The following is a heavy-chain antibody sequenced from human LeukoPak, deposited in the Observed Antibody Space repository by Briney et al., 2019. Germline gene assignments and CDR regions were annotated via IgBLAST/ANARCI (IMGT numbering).Heavy chain of an antibody. CDR2: IIPIFGTA. V-gene: IGHV1-69*05. CDR1: GGTFSSYA. Sequence: SVKVSCKASGGTFSSYAISWVRQAPGQGLEWMGRIIPIFGTANYAQKFQGRDTITTDESTSTAYMELSSLRSEDTAVYYCARGDYDYVWGSYVFDYWGQGTLVTVSS. J-gene: IGHJ4*02. D-gene: IGHD3-16*01. CDR3: ARGDYDYVWGSYVFDY.